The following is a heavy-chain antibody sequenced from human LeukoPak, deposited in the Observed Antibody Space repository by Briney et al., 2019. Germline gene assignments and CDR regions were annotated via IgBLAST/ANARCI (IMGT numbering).Heavy chain of an antibody. CDR3: ARSSGYDFGIDY. V-gene: IGHV3-66*02. CDR2: IYSGGST. CDR1: GFTVSSNY. Sequence: QTGGSLRLSCAASGFTVSSNYMSWVRQAPGKGLEWVSVIYSGGSTYYADSVKGRFTISRDNSKNTLYLQMNSLRAEDTAVYYCARSSGYDFGIDYWGQGTLVTVSS. D-gene: IGHD5-12*01. J-gene: IGHJ4*02.